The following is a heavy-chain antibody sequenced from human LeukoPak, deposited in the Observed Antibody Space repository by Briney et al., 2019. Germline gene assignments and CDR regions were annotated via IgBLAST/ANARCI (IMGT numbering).Heavy chain of an antibody. CDR1: GGSFSGYY. CDR2: MNHSGST. D-gene: IGHD5-24*01. Sequence: PSETLSLTCAVYGGSFSGYYWSWIRQPPGKGLEWIGEMNHSGSTNYNPSLKSRVTISVDTSKNQFSLQLSSVTPEDTAVYYCARQNNTYHHYNLGWFDPWGQGTLVTVSS. J-gene: IGHJ5*02. V-gene: IGHV4-34*01. CDR3: ARQNNTYHHYNLGWFDP.